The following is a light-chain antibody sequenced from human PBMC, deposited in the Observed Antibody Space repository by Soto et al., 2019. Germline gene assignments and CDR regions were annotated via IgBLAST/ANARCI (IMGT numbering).Light chain of an antibody. CDR3: QQFDTLIT. CDR1: QDISFF. J-gene: IGKJ5*01. V-gene: IGKV1-33*01. Sequence: DIQMTQSPSSLSASVGDRDTITCQASQDISFFLNWYQQKPGKAPKLLIYDASILQAGVPSRFSGGGSGTDFTFTISSLHPEDVATYYCQQFDTLITFGQGTRLEI. CDR2: DAS.